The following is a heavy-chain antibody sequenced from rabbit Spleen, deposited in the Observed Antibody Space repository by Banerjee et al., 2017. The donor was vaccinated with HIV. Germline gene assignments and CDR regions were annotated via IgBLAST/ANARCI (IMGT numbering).Heavy chain of an antibody. CDR3: AREDNNRGYDFKL. D-gene: IGHD7-1*01. V-gene: IGHV1S45*01. Sequence: QEQLEESGGGLVKPEGSLTLTCTASGFSFSSGYDMSWVRQAPGKGLEWIGDINTGSGSIYYATWAKGRFTISKASSTTVTLQLNSLTAADTATYFCAREDNNRGYDFKLWGPGTLVTVS. CDR1: GFSFSSGYD. CDR2: INTGSGSI. J-gene: IGHJ4*01.